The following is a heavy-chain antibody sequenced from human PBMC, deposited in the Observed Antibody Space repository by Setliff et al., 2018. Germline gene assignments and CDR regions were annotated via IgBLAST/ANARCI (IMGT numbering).Heavy chain of an antibody. J-gene: IGHJ3*02. CDR1: GFTFGSYS. V-gene: IGHV3-48*04. CDR2: ISSSSSII. CDR3: ARFTAGDAFDI. D-gene: IGHD5-18*01. Sequence: GGSLRLSCAASGFTFGSYSMNWVRQAPGKGLEWVSYISSSSSIIYYADSVKGRFTISRDNAKNSLYLQMNSLRAEDTAVYYCARFTAGDAFDIWGQGTMVTVSS.